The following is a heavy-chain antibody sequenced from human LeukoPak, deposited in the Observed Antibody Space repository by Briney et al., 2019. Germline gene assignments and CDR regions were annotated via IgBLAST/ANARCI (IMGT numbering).Heavy chain of an antibody. CDR3: ARDASGSSIGLIDF. J-gene: IGHJ4*02. V-gene: IGHV3-23*01. Sequence: PGGSLRLSCAASGFTFSSYAMSWVRQAPGKGLEWVSAISGSGYSTYYADLVRGRFSISRDNAKNSLYLHMNSLKADDTAVYYCARDASGSSIGLIDFWGQGTLVTVSS. D-gene: IGHD1-26*01. CDR2: ISGSGYST. CDR1: GFTFSSYA.